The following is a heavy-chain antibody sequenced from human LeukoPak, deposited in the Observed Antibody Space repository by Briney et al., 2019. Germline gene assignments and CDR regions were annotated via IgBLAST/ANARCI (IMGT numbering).Heavy chain of an antibody. CDR1: GLTFSSYA. J-gene: IGHJ4*02. V-gene: IGHV3-23*01. Sequence: GGSLRLSCAASGLTFSSYAMSWVRQAPGKGLEWVSGISGSGGSTYADSVKGRFTISRDSSKNTLYLQMNSLRAEDTAVYYCAKDSAYAYYGSGSYWDYWGQGTLVTVSS. D-gene: IGHD3-10*01. CDR3: AKDSAYAYYGSGSYWDY. CDR2: ISGSGGST.